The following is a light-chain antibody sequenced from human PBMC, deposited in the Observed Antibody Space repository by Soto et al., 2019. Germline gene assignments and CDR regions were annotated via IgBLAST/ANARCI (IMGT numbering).Light chain of an antibody. CDR1: SSDVGGYNY. CDR2: DVS. V-gene: IGLV2-11*02. Sequence: QSVLTQPRSVSGSPGQSVTISCTGTSSDVGGYNYVSWYQQHPGKAPKLMIYDVSKRPSGVPARFSGSKSGNTASLTISGLQAEDEADYYCGTYDSSLRDGVFGTGTKVTVL. CDR3: GTYDSSLRDGV. J-gene: IGLJ1*01.